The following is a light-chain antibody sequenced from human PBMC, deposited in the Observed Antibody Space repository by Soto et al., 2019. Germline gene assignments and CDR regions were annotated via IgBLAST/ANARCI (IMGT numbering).Light chain of an antibody. CDR3: QQSYSTPFT. CDR2: AAS. J-gene: IGKJ3*01. V-gene: IGKV1-39*01. Sequence: DIQITQSPSSLSASVGDRVTITCRASQSISSYLNWYQQKPGKAPKLLIYAASSLQSGVPSRFSGSGSGTDFTLTISSLQPEDFATYYCQQSYSTPFTFGPGTKVDFK. CDR1: QSISSY.